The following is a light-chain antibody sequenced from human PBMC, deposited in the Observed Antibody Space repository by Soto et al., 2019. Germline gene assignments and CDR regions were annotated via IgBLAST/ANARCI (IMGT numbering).Light chain of an antibody. Sequence: DIQMTQSPTFLSASVGDRVTITCRASQAIGDSLAWYQQKPGKAPDLLIYSASTVLPGVPSRFSGSCSGTDFTLTINGLQSEDFATYFCQQGHSFPLTFGGGTKV. V-gene: IGKV1-12*01. CDR2: SAS. CDR3: QQGHSFPLT. J-gene: IGKJ4*01. CDR1: QAIGDS.